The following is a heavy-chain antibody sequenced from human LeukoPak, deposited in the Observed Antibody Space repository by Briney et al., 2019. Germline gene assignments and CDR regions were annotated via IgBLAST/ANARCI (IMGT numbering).Heavy chain of an antibody. V-gene: IGHV1-2*06. J-gene: IGHJ4*02. Sequence: ASVKVSCKASGYTFTGYYMHWVRHAPGQGLEGMGRINPNSGGTNYAQKFQGRVTMTRDTSISTAYMELSRLRSDDTAVYYCARADYGDYVEGFDYWGQGTLVTVSS. CDR2: INPNSGGT. CDR1: GYTFTGYY. D-gene: IGHD4-17*01. CDR3: ARADYGDYVEGFDY.